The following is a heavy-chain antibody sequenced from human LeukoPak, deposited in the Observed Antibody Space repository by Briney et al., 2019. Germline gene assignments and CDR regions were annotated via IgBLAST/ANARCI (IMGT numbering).Heavy chain of an antibody. J-gene: IGHJ4*02. D-gene: IGHD2-21*01. CDR1: GFTFSSYS. CDR3: AKAPVTTCSGAYCYPFDY. Sequence: GGSLRLSCAASGFTFSSYSMNWVRQAPGKGLEWVSSISSSSSYIYYADSVKGRFTISRDNAKNTLYLQMNRLRAEDAAVYYCAKAPVTTCSGAYCYPFDYWGQGTLVTVSS. CDR2: ISSSSSYI. V-gene: IGHV3-21*04.